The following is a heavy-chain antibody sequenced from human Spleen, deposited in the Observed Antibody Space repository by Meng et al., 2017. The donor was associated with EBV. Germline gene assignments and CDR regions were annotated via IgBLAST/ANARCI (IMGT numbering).Heavy chain of an antibody. CDR1: GYSVSSGSYY. D-gene: IGHD3-9*01. CDR2: IDYRGST. J-gene: IGHJ4*02. CDR3: ARAFVLTGVPLGFDY. V-gene: IGHV4-61*01. Sequence: QVQLQESGQRLVKPSETLSPTCPVSGYSVSSGSYYCSWIWQPPGKGLEWIGYIDYRGSTNYNPSLKSRLTIALDTSKNQFSLRLSSVTAADTAMYYCARAFVLTGVPLGFDYWGQGTLVTVSS.